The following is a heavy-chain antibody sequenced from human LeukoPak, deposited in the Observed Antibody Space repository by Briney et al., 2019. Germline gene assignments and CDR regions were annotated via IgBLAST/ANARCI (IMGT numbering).Heavy chain of an antibody. CDR3: AQAVVAATRYYYYYYMDV. V-gene: IGHV4-34*01. CDR2: INHSGST. D-gene: IGHD2-15*01. CDR1: GGSFSCYY. Sequence: SETLSLTCAVYGGSFSCYYWSWIRQPPGKGLEWIGEINHSGSTNYNPSLKRRVTISVDTSKNQFSLKLSSVTAAATAVYYCAQAVVAATRYYYYYYMDVWGKGTTVTVSS. J-gene: IGHJ6*03.